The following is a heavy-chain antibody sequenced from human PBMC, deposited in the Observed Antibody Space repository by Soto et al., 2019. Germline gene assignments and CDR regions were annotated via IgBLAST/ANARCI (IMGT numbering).Heavy chain of an antibody. CDR1: GLTFSQYD. J-gene: IGHJ4*02. D-gene: IGHD6-6*01. Sequence: PGGSLRLSCAASGLTFSQYDMHWVRQAPGKGLEWVAVISYDGTNNYYADSLKGRFTISRDNSENTLYLQMNSLRAEDTAVYYCAKRSSSYTFDYWGQGTLVTVSS. CDR3: AKRSSSYTFDY. CDR2: ISYDGTNN. V-gene: IGHV3-30*18.